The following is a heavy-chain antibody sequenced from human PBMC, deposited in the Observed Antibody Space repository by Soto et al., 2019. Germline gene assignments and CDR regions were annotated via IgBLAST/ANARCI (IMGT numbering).Heavy chain of an antibody. CDR1: GGSVSSGSYY. Sequence: SETLSLTCTVSGGSVSSGSYYWSWIRQPPGKGLEWIGYIYYSGSTYYNPSLKSRVTISVDTSKNQFSLTLSSVTAADTAVYYCARLGIVGASNWFDPWGQGTLVTVSS. CDR2: IYYSGST. CDR3: ARLGIVGASNWFDP. J-gene: IGHJ5*02. D-gene: IGHD1-26*01. V-gene: IGHV4-61*01.